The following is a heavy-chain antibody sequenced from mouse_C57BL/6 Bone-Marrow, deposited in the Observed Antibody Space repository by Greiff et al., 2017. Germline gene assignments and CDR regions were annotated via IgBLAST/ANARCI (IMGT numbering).Heavy chain of an antibody. D-gene: IGHD1-1*01. V-gene: IGHV1-9*01. CDR3: ARKGGLTTVVGDWYFDV. CDR1: GYTFTGYW. Sequence: QVQLQQSGAELMKPGASVKLSCKATGYTFTGYWIEWVKQRPGHGLEWIGEILPGSGSTNYNEKFKGKATFTADTSSNTAYMQLSSLTTEDSAIYYCARKGGLTTVVGDWYFDVWGTGTTVTVSS. CDR2: ILPGSGST. J-gene: IGHJ1*03.